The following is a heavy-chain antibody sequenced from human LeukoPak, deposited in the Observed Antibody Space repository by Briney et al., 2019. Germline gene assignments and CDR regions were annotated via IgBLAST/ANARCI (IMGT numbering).Heavy chain of an antibody. Sequence: ASVKVSCKASGYTFTDYYIHWVRQAPGQGLEWMGWITPYSGGTDYAQKFQGRVTMTMDTSISTVYMELSRLRSDDTAVYYCAREFNTYYYGSGSHDAFDIWGQGTEVTVSS. CDR3: AREFNTYYYGSGSHDAFDI. V-gene: IGHV1-2*02. J-gene: IGHJ3*02. CDR1: GYTFTDYY. D-gene: IGHD3-10*01. CDR2: ITPYSGGT.